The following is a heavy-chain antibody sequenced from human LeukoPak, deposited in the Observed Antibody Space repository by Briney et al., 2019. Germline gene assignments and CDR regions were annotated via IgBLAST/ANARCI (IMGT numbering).Heavy chain of an antibody. CDR3: ARTNDYSDYGYFDL. CDR2: VYYGGST. CDR1: GDFMSNDY. Sequence: SETLSLTCSVSGDFMSNDYWSWIRQSPGNGLEWIGLVYYGGSTKVNPSLRSRVALSIDTSKKQFSLTLTSVTSADTAVYFCARTNDYSDYGYFDLWGQGILVTVSS. V-gene: IGHV4-59*01. J-gene: IGHJ4*02. D-gene: IGHD4/OR15-4a*01.